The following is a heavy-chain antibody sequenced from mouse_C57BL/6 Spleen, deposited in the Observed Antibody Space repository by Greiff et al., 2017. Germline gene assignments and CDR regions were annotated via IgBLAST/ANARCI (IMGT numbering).Heavy chain of an antibody. J-gene: IGHJ4*01. V-gene: IGHV2-3*01. CDR1: GFSLTSYG. Sequence: VMLVESGPGLVAPSQSLSITCTVSGFSLTSYGVSWVRQPPGKGLEWLGVICGDGSTNYHSALISRLSISKDNSKSQVFLKLNSLPTDDPSTYYCTKPHYEYDAPMDYWGQGTSVTVSS. CDR3: TKPHYEYDAPMDY. D-gene: IGHD2-4*01. CDR2: ICGDGST.